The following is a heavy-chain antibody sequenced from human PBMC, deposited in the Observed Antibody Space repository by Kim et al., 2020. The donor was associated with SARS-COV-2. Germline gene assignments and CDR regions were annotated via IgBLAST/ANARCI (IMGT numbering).Heavy chain of an antibody. J-gene: IGHJ4*02. CDR3: ARTITGTTGVDY. Sequence: SETLSLTCTVSGGSISSSSYYWGWIRQPPGKGLEWIGSIYYSGSTYYNPSLKSRVTISVDTSKNQFSLKLSSVTAADTAVYYCARTITGTTGVDYWGQGTLVTVSS. CDR2: IYYSGST. V-gene: IGHV4-39*01. CDR1: GGSISSSSYY. D-gene: IGHD1-7*01.